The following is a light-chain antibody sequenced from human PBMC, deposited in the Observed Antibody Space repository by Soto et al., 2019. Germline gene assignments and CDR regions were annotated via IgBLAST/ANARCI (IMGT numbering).Light chain of an antibody. Sequence: DIQMTQSPSSLSASVGDRVTITCRASQIISTYLNWYQQKPGKAPKLLIYAASTLQSGVPSRFSGSGSGTDFTLTISSLQPEDFATYYCQRLNGYVLTFGGGTKVDIK. CDR2: AAS. CDR3: QRLNGYVLT. V-gene: IGKV1-39*01. CDR1: QIISTY. J-gene: IGKJ4*01.